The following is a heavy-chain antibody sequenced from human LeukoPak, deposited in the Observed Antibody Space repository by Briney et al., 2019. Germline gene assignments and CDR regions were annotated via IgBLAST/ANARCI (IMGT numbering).Heavy chain of an antibody. Sequence: ASVKVSCKVSGYTLTELSMHWVRQAPGKGLEWMGGFDPEDGETIYPQKFQGRVTMTEDTSTDTAYMELSSLRSEDTAVYYCATGFYSTNIVGAPVSFDYWGQGTLVTVSS. J-gene: IGHJ4*02. CDR2: FDPEDGET. V-gene: IGHV1-24*01. CDR1: GYTLTELS. D-gene: IGHD1-26*01. CDR3: ATGFYSTNIVGAPVSFDY.